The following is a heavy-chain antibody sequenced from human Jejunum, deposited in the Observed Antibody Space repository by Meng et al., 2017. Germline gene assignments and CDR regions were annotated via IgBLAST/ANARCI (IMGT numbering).Heavy chain of an antibody. CDR2: ITFRSTYI. Sequence: GESLKISCAASEFTFSSYNMNWVRQAPGKGLEWVSSITFRSTYINYADSVKGRFTISRDNAKNSLYLQMNSLRLEDTALYYCAKAGTGYSSGWMNWFDPWGQGTLVTVSS. D-gene: IGHD6-25*01. CDR3: AKAGTGYSSGWMNWFDP. CDR1: EFTFSSYN. J-gene: IGHJ5*02. V-gene: IGHV3-21*04.